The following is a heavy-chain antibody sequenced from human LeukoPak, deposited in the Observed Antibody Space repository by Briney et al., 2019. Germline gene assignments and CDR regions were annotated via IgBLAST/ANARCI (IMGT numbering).Heavy chain of an antibody. Sequence: GGSLRLSCAASGFTFSSYAMHWVRQAPGEGLEYVSAISSNGGSTYYANSVKGRFTISRDNSKNTLYLQMGSLRAEDMAVYYCARGRDGYNPDYWGQGTLVTVSS. D-gene: IGHD5-24*01. V-gene: IGHV3-64*01. CDR3: ARGRDGYNPDY. CDR2: ISSNGGST. CDR1: GFTFSSYA. J-gene: IGHJ4*02.